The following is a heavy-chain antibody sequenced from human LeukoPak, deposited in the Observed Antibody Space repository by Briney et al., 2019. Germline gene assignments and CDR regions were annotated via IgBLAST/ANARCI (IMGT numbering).Heavy chain of an antibody. Sequence: DPSETLSLTCTVSGGSISSGGYYWSWIRQHPGKGLEWIGYIYYSGSTYYNPSLKSRVTISVDTSKNQFSLKLTSVTAADTAVYYCAVLNLTPNWFDPWGQGTLVIVSS. CDR3: AVLNLTPNWFDP. CDR2: IYYSGST. CDR1: GGSISSGGYY. D-gene: IGHD3-9*01. J-gene: IGHJ5*01. V-gene: IGHV4-31*03.